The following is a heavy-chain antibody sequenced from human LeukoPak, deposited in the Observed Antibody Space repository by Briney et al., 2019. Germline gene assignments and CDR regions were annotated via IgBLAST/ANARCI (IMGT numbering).Heavy chain of an antibody. J-gene: IGHJ4*02. Sequence: GGSLRHSCGASGFTFSSYEMNWVRQAPGKGLEWVSYISSSGSTIYYADSVKGRFTISRDNAKNSLYLQMNSLRAEDTAVYYCARDQGDYFDYWGQGTLVTVSS. V-gene: IGHV3-48*03. CDR3: ARDQGDYFDY. CDR1: GFTFSSYE. CDR2: ISSSGSTI. D-gene: IGHD3-16*01.